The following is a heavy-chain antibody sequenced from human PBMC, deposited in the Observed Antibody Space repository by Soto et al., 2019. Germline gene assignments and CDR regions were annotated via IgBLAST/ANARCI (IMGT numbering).Heavy chain of an antibody. CDR3: ARDALIEEGYYYYYYGTDV. V-gene: IGHV4-31*03. CDR1: GGSISSGGYY. Sequence: PSETLSLTCTVSGGSISSGGYYWSWIRQHPGKGLEWIGYIYYSGSTYYNPSLKSRVTISVDTSKNQFSLKLSSVTAADTAVYYCARDALIEEGYYYYYYGTDVWGQGTTVTVSS. CDR2: IYYSGST. D-gene: IGHD2-21*01. J-gene: IGHJ6*02.